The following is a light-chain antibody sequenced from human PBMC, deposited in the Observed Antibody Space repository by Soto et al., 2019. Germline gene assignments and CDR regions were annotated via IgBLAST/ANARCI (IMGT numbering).Light chain of an antibody. J-gene: IGKJ5*01. CDR3: QQSYSAPIT. CDR1: QSISNY. V-gene: IGKV1-39*01. CDR2: AAS. Sequence: DIQMTQSPSSLYASIGDIFIITCRASQSISNYLNWYQQKPGKAPKLLIFAASSLQSGVPSRFSGSGSGTNFTLTSSSLQPEDFAAYYCQQSYSAPITFGQGTRLEIK.